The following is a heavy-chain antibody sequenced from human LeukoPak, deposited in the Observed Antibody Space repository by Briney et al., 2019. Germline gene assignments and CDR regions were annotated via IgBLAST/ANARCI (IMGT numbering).Heavy chain of an antibody. V-gene: IGHV1-2*02. Sequence: ASVKVSCKASGYTFSVYYIHWVRQAPGQGREWMGWINPKNGGTKLAQRFQGRVILTRDTSINTAYMELSSLTSDDTAIYFCAIDPSQYYYTDVWGKGTTVTVSS. J-gene: IGHJ6*03. CDR3: AIDPSQYYYTDV. CDR1: GYTFSVYY. CDR2: INPKNGGT.